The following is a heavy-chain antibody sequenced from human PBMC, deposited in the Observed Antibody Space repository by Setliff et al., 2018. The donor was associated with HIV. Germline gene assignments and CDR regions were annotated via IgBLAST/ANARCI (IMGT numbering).Heavy chain of an antibody. V-gene: IGHV4-38-2*01. D-gene: IGHD6-13*01. Sequence: PSETLSLTCAVSGYSISSGFYWGWIRQPPGKGLEWIGSIYHSGSTYYNPSLRSRVTISVDTSKNQFSLKLSSVTAADTAVYYCATSSSWSSRLNFWGQGMLVTVSS. CDR1: GYSISSGFY. CDR2: IYHSGST. J-gene: IGHJ4*02. CDR3: ATSSSWSSRLNF.